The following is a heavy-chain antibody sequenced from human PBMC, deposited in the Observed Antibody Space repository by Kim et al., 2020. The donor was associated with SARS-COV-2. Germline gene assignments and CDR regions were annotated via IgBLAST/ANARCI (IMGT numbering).Heavy chain of an antibody. J-gene: IGHJ5*02. CDR3: AKDRYWGVVTPVWFDP. CDR2: ISGSGGST. Sequence: GGSLRLSCAASGFTFSSYAMSWVRQATGKGLEWVSAISGSGGSTYYADSVKGRFTISRDNSKNTLYLQMNSLRAEDTAVYYCAKDRYWGVVTPVWFDPWGQGTLVTVSS. D-gene: IGHD2-21*02. CDR1: GFTFSSYA. V-gene: IGHV3-23*01.